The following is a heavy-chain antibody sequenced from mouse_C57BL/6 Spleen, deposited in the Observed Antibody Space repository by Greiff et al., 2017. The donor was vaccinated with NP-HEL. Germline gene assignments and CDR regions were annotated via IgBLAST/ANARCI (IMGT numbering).Heavy chain of an antibody. Sequence: VQLQQSGAELVKPGASVKLSCTASGFNIKDYYMHWVKQRTEQGLEWIGRIDPEDGETKYAPKFQGKATITADTSSNTAYLQLSSLTAEDTADYCGARAPCGSSYEMAYWGQGTLVTVSA. CDR1: GFNIKDYY. CDR2: IDPEDGET. CDR3: ARAPCGSSYEMAY. V-gene: IGHV14-2*01. J-gene: IGHJ3*01. D-gene: IGHD1-1*01.